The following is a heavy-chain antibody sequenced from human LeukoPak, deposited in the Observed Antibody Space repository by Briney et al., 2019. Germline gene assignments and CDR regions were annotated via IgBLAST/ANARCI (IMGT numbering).Heavy chain of an antibody. CDR3: ARGVSGSYMFDY. J-gene: IGHJ4*02. Sequence: GRSLRLSCAASGFTFSSYAMHWVRQAPGKGLEWVAVISYDGSNKYYADSVKGRFTTSRDNSKNTLYLQMNSLRAEDTAVYYCARGVSGSYMFDYWGQGTLVTVSS. CDR2: ISYDGSNK. V-gene: IGHV3-30-3*01. CDR1: GFTFSSYA. D-gene: IGHD1-26*01.